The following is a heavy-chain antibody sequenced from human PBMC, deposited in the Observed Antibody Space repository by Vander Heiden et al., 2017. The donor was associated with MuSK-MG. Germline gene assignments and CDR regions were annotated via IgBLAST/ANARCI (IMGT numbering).Heavy chain of an antibody. J-gene: IGHJ4*02. D-gene: IGHD6-25*01. CDR3: VRDTAAGFDY. V-gene: IGHV3-74*03. CDR1: GFIFSNYW. Sequence: EVQLVESGGDLVQPGGSLRLSCAASGFIFSNYWMHWVRQGPGKGLVWVSRIRTDGTSIADADSVKGRFTISRDNAKNTLYLQMNSLRVEDTGVYYCVRDTAAGFDYWGQGTLVTVSS. CDR2: IRTDGTSI.